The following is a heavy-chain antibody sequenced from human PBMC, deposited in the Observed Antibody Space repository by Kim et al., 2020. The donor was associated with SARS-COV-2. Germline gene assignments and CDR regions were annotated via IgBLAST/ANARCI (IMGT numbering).Heavy chain of an antibody. CDR3: ARSVAYNWNYGDAFDI. D-gene: IGHD1-7*01. CDR2: IYHSGST. CDR1: GGSISSSNW. J-gene: IGHJ3*02. Sequence: SETLSLTCAVSGGSISSSNWWSWVRQPPGKGLEWIGEIYHSGSTNYNPSLKSRVTISVDKSKNQFSLKLSSVTAADTAVYYCARSVAYNWNYGDAFDIWGQGTMVTVSS. V-gene: IGHV4-4*02.